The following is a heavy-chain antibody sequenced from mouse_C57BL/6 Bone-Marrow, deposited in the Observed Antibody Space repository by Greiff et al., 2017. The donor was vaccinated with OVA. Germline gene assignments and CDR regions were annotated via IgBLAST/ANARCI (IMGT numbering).Heavy chain of an antibody. CDR1: GYTFTSYG. Sequence: VHLVESGAELARPGASVKLSCKASGYTFTSYGISWVKQRTGQGLEWIGEIYPRSGNTYYNEKFKGKATLPADKSSSTAYMELRSLTSEDSAVYVCARDTTVVVAYYFDYWGQGTTLTVSS. J-gene: IGHJ2*01. D-gene: IGHD1-1*01. CDR2: IYPRSGNT. CDR3: ARDTTVVVAYYFDY. V-gene: IGHV1-81*01.